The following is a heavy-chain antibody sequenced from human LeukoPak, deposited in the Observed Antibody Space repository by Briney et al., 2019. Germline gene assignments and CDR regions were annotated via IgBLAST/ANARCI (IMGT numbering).Heavy chain of an antibody. CDR1: GFTFSSYS. V-gene: IGHV3-48*01. J-gene: IGHJ4*02. CDR2: ISSSSSTI. Sequence: GGSLRLSCAASGFTFSSYSMSWVRQAPGKGLEWVSYISSSSSTIYYADSVKGRFTISRDNAKNSLYLQMNSLRAEDTAVYYCARDGRFLEWLLPFDYWGQGTLVTVSS. CDR3: ARDGRFLEWLLPFDY. D-gene: IGHD3-3*01.